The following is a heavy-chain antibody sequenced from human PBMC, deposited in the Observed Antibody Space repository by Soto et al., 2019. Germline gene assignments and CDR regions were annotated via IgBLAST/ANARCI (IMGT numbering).Heavy chain of an antibody. V-gene: IGHV4-34*01. CDR3: ARALGHPPRPTLFPY. Sequence: RLPPEKGMEWIGEINHRGSTNYNPSLKSRVTISVDTSKNQFSLNLSSVTAADTALYYCARALGHPPRPTLFPYWGQ. D-gene: IGHD3-16*01. CDR2: INHRGST. J-gene: IGHJ4*02.